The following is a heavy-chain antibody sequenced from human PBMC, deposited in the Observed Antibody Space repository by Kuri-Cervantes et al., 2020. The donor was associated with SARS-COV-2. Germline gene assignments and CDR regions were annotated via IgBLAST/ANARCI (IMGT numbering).Heavy chain of an antibody. CDR1: GGSISSYY. J-gene: IGHJ4*02. CDR3: ARIKHSSSWRRVGYFDY. V-gene: IGHV4-59*08. D-gene: IGHD6-13*01. CDR2: IYYSGST. Sequence: SETLSLTCTVSGGSISSYYWSWIRQPPGKGLEWIGYIYYSGSTNYNPSLKSRVTISVDTSKNQFSLKLSSVTAADTAVYYCARIKHSSSWRRVGYFDYWGQGTLVTVSS.